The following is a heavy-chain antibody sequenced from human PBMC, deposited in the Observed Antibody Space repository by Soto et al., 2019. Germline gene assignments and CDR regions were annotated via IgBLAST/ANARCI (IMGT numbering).Heavy chain of an antibody. CDR1: DASISSFN. V-gene: IGHV4-4*07. J-gene: IGHJ2*01. D-gene: IGHD6-13*01. Sequence: SGTLSLTCSVSDASISSFNWNWVRQPAGKGPEWVGRLNIAGTINYNPSLKSRITMSMDTSKNQISLHLRSVTAADTAIYYCARDRGEYTSSWFWYFSHWGHGTLVTVSS. CDR2: LNIAGTI. CDR3: ARDRGEYTSSWFWYFSH.